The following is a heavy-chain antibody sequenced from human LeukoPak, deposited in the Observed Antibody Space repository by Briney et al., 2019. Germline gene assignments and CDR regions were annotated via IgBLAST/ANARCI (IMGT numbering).Heavy chain of an antibody. D-gene: IGHD1-26*01. CDR2: ISSSGSTI. V-gene: IGHV3-11*04. Sequence: PGGSLRLSCAASGFTFSDYYMSWIRQAPGKGLEWVSYISSSGSTICYADSVKGRFTISRDNAKNSLYLQMNSLRAEDTAVYYCARDRIVGALFDYWGQGTLVTVSS. CDR3: ARDRIVGALFDY. J-gene: IGHJ4*02. CDR1: GFTFSDYY.